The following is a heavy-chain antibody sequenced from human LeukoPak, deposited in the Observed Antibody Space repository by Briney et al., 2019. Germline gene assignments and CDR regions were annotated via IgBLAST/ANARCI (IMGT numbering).Heavy chain of an antibody. Sequence: DTQSLACTLSGGSINICYWRWIRHPAGDGLVWLVRINTSGSTNYNPSLKSRVTMSVDTSKNQFSQKLRSVTAADTAVYYCASSGIVGIYRGFGPWGQGTLVTVSS. V-gene: IGHV4-4*07. CDR1: GGSINICY. CDR2: INTSGST. D-gene: IGHD1-26*01. J-gene: IGHJ5*02. CDR3: ASSGIVGIYRGFGP.